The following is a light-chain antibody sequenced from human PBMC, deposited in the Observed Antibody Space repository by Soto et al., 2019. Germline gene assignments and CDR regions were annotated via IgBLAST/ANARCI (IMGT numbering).Light chain of an antibody. CDR3: QQANSFPPST. CDR1: QGISSW. CDR2: AAS. V-gene: IGKV1D-12*01. Sequence: DIQMTQSPSSVYSCVGDRVTITCRASQGISSWLAWYQHKPGKAPKLLIYAASSLQSGAPSRFSGSGAGTDVTLSISSLQPDDFETSYYQQANSFPPSTFGPGTKLDIK. J-gene: IGKJ3*01.